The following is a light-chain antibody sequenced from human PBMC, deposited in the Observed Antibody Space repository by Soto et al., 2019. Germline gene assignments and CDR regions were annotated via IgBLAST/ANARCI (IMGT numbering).Light chain of an antibody. CDR3: QQRSDWPPLT. Sequence: EIVLTQSPGTLSLSPGDRATLSCRASQSISTFLTWYQQKPGQAPRLLIYDASTRATGIPPRFSGTGSGTDFTLTISSLEPEDFAVYYCQQRSDWPPLTFGGGTKVDIK. CDR2: DAS. V-gene: IGKV3-11*01. CDR1: QSISTF. J-gene: IGKJ4*01.